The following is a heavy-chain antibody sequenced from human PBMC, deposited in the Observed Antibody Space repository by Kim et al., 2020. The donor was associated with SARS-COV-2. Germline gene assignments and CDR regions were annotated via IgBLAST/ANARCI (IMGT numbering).Heavy chain of an antibody. Sequence: SETLSLTCSVSGGSISSSDYYWGWIRQPPGKGLEGIATIYYSGNTYYNPSLKGRVTISVDTSKKQFSLRLSSVTAADAAWYYCARHLRNWYFDLWGRGTLVTVSS. CDR2: IYYSGNT. CDR3: ARHLRNWYFDL. J-gene: IGHJ2*01. CDR1: GGSISSSDYY. V-gene: IGHV4-39*01.